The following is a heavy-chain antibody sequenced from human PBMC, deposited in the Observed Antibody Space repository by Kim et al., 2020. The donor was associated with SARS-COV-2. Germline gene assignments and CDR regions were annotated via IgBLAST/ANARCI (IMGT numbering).Heavy chain of an antibody. D-gene: IGHD3-22*01. CDR3: ARSSGYYFLYFDY. V-gene: IGHV4-59*01. Sequence: YNPCLKSRVTISVDTSKNQFSLKLSCVTAADTAVYYCARSSGYYFLYFDYWGQGTLVTVSS. J-gene: IGHJ4*02.